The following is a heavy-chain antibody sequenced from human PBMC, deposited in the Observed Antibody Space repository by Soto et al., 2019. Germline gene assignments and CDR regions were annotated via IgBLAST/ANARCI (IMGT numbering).Heavy chain of an antibody. Sequence: SETLSLTCTVSGGSISSSSYYWGWIRQPPGKGLEWIGSIYYSGSTYYNPSLKSRVTISVDTSKNQFSLKLSSVTAADTAVYYCARHRRYYDSSGYPIIYYFDYWGQGTLVTVSS. CDR1: GGSISSSSYY. D-gene: IGHD3-22*01. CDR2: IYYSGST. CDR3: ARHRRYYDSSGYPIIYYFDY. J-gene: IGHJ4*02. V-gene: IGHV4-39*01.